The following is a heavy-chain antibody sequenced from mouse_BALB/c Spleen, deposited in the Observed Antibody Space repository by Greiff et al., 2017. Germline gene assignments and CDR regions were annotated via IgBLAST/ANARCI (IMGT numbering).Heavy chain of an antibody. CDR3: ARLVTTVVHGFDY. J-gene: IGHJ2*01. V-gene: IGHV1-69*02. D-gene: IGHD1-1*01. CDR2: IDPSDSYT. Sequence: VQLQQPGAELVKPGASVKLSCKASGYTFTSYWMHWVKQRPGQGLEWIGEIDPSDSYTNYNQKFKGKATLTVDKSSSTAYMQLSSLTSEDSAVYYCARLVTTVVHGFDYWGQGTTLTVSS. CDR1: GYTFTSYW.